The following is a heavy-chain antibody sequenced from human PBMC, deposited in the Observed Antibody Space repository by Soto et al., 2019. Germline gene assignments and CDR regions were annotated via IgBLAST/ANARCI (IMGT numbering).Heavy chain of an antibody. CDR2: INPSGGST. CDR3: AGSRPDCSSTSCYRRWFDP. CDR1: GYTFTSYY. Sequence: RASVKVSCKASGYTFTSYYMHWVRQAPGQGLEWMGIINPSGGSTSYAQKFQGRVTMTRDTSTSTVYMELSSLRSEDTAVYYCAGSRPDCSSTSCYRRWFDPWGQGTLVTVSS. V-gene: IGHV1-46*01. D-gene: IGHD2-2*01. J-gene: IGHJ5*02.